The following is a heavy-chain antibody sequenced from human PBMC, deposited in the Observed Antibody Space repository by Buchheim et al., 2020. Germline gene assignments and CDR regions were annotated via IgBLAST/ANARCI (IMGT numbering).Heavy chain of an antibody. CDR1: GGSISSSSYY. CDR2: TYYSGST. D-gene: IGHD6-13*01. J-gene: IGHJ4*02. V-gene: IGHV4-39*01. CDR3: ARQSIAAARTPFDY. Sequence: QLQLQESGPGLVKPSETLSLTRTVSGGSISSSSYYWGWFRQPPGKGLEWIGSTYYSGSTYYNPSLKCRVTISVDTSQTQFSLKLSSVTAADTAVYYCARQSIAAARTPFDYWGQGTL.